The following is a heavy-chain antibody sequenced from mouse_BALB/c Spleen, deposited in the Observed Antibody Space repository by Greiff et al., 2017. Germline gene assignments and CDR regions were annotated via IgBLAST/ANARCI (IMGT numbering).Heavy chain of an antibody. CDR3: ARKRDRYYYGSSDAMDY. V-gene: IGHV5-4*02. D-gene: IGHD1-1*01. CDR1: GFTFSAYY. J-gene: IGHJ4*01. Sequence: EVMLAESGGGLVKPGGSLKLSCAASGFTFSAYYMYWVRQTPEKRLEWVATISDGGSYTYYPDSVKGRFTISRDNPKNTLFLHMTSLRSEDTAMYYCARKRDRYYYGSSDAMDYWGQGTSVTVSS. CDR2: ISDGGSYT.